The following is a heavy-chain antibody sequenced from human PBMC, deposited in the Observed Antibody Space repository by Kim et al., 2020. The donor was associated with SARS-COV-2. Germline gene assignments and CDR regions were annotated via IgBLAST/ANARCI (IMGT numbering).Heavy chain of an antibody. D-gene: IGHD3-3*01. CDR3: ARRTFQVGFWSGYYFDY. CDR2: IYHSGST. Sequence: SETLSLTCAVSGGSISSSNWWSWVRQPPGKGLEWIGDIYHSGSTNYNPSLKSRVTISVDKSKNQFSLKLSSVTAADTAVYYCARRTFQVGFWSGYYFDYWGQGTLVTVSS. CDR1: GGSISSSNW. J-gene: IGHJ4*02. V-gene: IGHV4-4*02.